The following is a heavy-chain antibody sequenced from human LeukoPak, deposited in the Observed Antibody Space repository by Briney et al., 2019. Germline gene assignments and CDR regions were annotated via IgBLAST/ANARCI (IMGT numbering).Heavy chain of an antibody. CDR1: GGSISSSTYY. D-gene: IGHD1-26*01. CDR2: IYYSGST. J-gene: IGHJ5*02. CDR3: ARDRGFSSGGNWFDP. Sequence: SETLSLTCSVSGGSISSSTYYWGWIRQPPGKGLEWIGSIYYSGSTYYNPSLKSRVTISVDTSKNQFSLKVRSVTAADTAVYYCARDRGFSSGGNWFDPWGQGTLVTVSS. V-gene: IGHV4-39*07.